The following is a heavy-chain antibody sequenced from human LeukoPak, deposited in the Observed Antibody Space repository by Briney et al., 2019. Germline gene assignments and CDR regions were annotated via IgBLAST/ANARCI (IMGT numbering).Heavy chain of an antibody. D-gene: IGHD1-26*01. Sequence: GGSLRLSCAASGFTFSSYWMSWVRQAPGKGLEWVANIKQDGSEKYYVDSVKGRFTISRDNAKNSLYLQRNSLRAEDTAVYYCARVIVGAAVYYFDYWGQGTLVTVSS. CDR3: ARVIVGAAVYYFDY. V-gene: IGHV3-7*01. CDR2: IKQDGSEK. CDR1: GFTFSSYW. J-gene: IGHJ4*02.